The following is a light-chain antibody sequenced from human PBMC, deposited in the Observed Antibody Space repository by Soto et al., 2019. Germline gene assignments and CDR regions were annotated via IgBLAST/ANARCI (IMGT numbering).Light chain of an antibody. Sequence: QSVLTQPPSVSGAPGQRVTISCTGSSSNIGAGYDVHWYQQLPGTAPKLLISGXXXXXXXXXXXXXGSKSGTSASLAITGXXXXXXXXXXCQSYDSSLSGWVFGGGTKLTVL. CDR1: SSNIGAGYD. CDR3: QSYDSSLSGWV. CDR2: GXX. V-gene: IGLV1-40*01. J-gene: IGLJ3*02.